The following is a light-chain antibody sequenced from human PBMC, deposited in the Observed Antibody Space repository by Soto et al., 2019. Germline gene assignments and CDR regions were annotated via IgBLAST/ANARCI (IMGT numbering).Light chain of an antibody. V-gene: IGKV3-20*01. Sequence: EILLTHCPGPLSLYAWERAPLSCRASQSVSSSYLASYQQKPGQAPRLLIYGASSRATGIPDSFSGSGSGTDFTLTISRLEPEDLAVYYCQQYGSSPPWTFGQGTKVDLK. J-gene: IGKJ1*01. CDR2: GAS. CDR1: QSVSSSY. CDR3: QQYGSSPPWT.